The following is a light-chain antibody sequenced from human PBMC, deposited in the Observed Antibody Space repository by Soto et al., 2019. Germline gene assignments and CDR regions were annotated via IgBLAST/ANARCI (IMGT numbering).Light chain of an antibody. CDR3: NSYTRSSSMI. CDR1: SADVGGYNY. J-gene: IGLJ2*01. CDR2: EVS. Sequence: QSALTQPASMSGSPGQSISISCTGTSADVGGYNYVSWYQQHPGKAPKLMIYEVSNRPSGVSNRFSGSKSGNTASLTISGLQAEDEADYYCNSYTRSSSMIFGGGTKVTVL. V-gene: IGLV2-14*01.